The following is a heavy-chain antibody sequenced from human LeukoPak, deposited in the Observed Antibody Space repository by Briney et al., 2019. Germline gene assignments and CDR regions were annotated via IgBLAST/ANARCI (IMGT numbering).Heavy chain of an antibody. D-gene: IGHD2-2*01. CDR3: AKHWSYCSTTSCFFNYYYYYMDV. J-gene: IGHJ6*03. CDR1: GLTFSTYS. Sequence: GGSLRLSCAASGLTFSTYSMNWVRQAPGKGLEWISYISSTSGTIYYADSVKGRFTISRDNSKSALYLQMNNLRAEDTAVYYCAKHWSYCSTTSCFFNYYYYYMDVWGKGTTVTVSS. CDR2: ISSTSGTI. V-gene: IGHV3-48*01.